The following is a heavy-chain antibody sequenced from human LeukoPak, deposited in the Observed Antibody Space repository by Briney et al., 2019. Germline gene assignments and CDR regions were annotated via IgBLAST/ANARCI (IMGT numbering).Heavy chain of an antibody. CDR2: ISSSSSYI. CDR3: ARGRGVLEWWGYYYMDV. V-gene: IGHV3-21*01. Sequence: PGGSLRLSCAASGFTVSSNYMSWVRQAPGKGLEWVSSISSSSSYIYYADSVKGRFTISRDNAKNSLYLQMNSLRAEDTAVYYCARGRGVLEWWGYYYMDVWGKGTTVTVSS. CDR1: GFTVSSNY. J-gene: IGHJ6*03. D-gene: IGHD3-3*01.